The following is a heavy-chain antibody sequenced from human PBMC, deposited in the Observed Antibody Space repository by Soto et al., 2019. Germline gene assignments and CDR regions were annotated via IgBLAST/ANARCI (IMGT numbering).Heavy chain of an antibody. D-gene: IGHD2-8*01. Sequence: EVQLLESGGGLVQPGGSLRLSCAASGFTFSSYAMSWVRQAPGKGLEWVSAISGSGGSTYYADSVKGRFTISRDNSKNTRYRKINIRRAEDTDVYCCAKEGNGSYYFDYWGQGTLFTVSS. CDR2: ISGSGGST. V-gene: IGHV3-23*01. CDR1: GFTFSSYA. CDR3: AKEGNGSYYFDY. J-gene: IGHJ4*02.